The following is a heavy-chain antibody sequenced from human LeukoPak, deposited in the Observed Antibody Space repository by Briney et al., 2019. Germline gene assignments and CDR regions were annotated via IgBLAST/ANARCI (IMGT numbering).Heavy chain of an antibody. Sequence: ASVKVSCKASGHTFTGYYMHWVREAPGQGLEWMGWINPNSGGTNYAQKFQGRVTMTRDTSISTAYMELSRLRSDDTALYYCASSRGTMYDFWSGPRDYWGQGTLVTVSS. CDR2: INPNSGGT. CDR3: ASSRGTMYDFWSGPRDY. CDR1: GHTFTGYY. V-gene: IGHV1-2*02. J-gene: IGHJ4*02. D-gene: IGHD3-3*01.